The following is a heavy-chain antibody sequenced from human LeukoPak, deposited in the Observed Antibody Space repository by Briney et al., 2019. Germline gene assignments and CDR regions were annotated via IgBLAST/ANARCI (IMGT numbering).Heavy chain of an antibody. J-gene: IGHJ5*02. D-gene: IGHD3-22*01. Sequence: SETLSLTCAVYGGSFSGYYWSWIRQPPGKGLEWIGYIYYSGSTNYNPSLKSRVTISVDTSKNQFSLKLSSVTAADTAVYYCARELNYYDSSGYYYWFDPWGQGTLVTVSS. CDR3: ARELNYYDSSGYYYWFDP. V-gene: IGHV4-59*01. CDR2: IYYSGST. CDR1: GGSFSGYY.